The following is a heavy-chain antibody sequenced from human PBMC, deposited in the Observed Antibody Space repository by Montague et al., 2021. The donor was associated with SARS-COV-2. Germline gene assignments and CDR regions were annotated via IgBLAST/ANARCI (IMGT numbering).Heavy chain of an antibody. Sequence: SLRLSCAASGFTFSSYWMSWVRQAPGKGLEWVANIKQDGSEKYYVDSVKGRFTISRDSAKNSLYLQMNSLRAEDTAVYYCARDLGAVVVAAIKYYYYGMDVWGQGTTVTVSS. CDR2: IKQDGSEK. CDR3: ARDLGAVVVAAIKYYYYGMDV. CDR1: GFTFSSYW. D-gene: IGHD2-15*01. J-gene: IGHJ6*02. V-gene: IGHV3-7*03.